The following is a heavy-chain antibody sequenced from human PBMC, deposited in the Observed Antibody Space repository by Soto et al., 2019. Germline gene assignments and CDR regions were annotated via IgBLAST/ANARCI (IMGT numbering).Heavy chain of an antibody. CDR3: ARDFYDSSGYGAF. V-gene: IGHV1-69*06. Sequence: SVKVSCKASGGTFSSYAISWVRQAPGQGLEWMGGIIPIFGTANYAQKFQGRVTITADKSTSTAYMELSSLRSEDTAVYYCARDFYDSSGYGAFWGQGTLVTVSS. CDR1: GGTFSSYA. CDR2: IIPIFGTA. J-gene: IGHJ4*02. D-gene: IGHD3-22*01.